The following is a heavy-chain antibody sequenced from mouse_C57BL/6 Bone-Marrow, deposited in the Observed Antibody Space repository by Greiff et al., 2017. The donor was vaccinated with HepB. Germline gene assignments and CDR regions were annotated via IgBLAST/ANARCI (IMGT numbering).Heavy chain of an antibody. J-gene: IGHJ1*03. CDR1: GFTFSNYW. D-gene: IGHD1-1*01. Sequence: EVMLVESGGGLVQPGGSMKLSCVASGFTFSNYWMNWVRQSPEKGLEWVAQIRLKSDNYATHYAESVKGRFTISRDDSKSSVYLQMNNLRAEDTGIYYCTLGSSWYFDVWGTGTTVTVSS. CDR2: IRLKSDNYAT. CDR3: TLGSSWYFDV. V-gene: IGHV6-3*01.